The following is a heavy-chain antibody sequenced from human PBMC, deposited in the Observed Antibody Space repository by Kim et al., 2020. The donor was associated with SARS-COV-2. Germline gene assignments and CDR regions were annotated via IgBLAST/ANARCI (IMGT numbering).Heavy chain of an antibody. V-gene: IGHV3-9*01. CDR2: ISWNSGSI. D-gene: IGHD5-12*01. CDR1: GFTFDDYA. Sequence: GGSLRLSCAASGFTFDDYAMHWVRQAPGKGLEWVSGISWNSGSIGYADSVKGRFTISRDNAKNSLYLQMNSLRAEDTALYYCAKDMRGYSGYDSGPDIDYWGQGTLVTVSS. CDR3: AKDMRGYSGYDSGPDIDY. J-gene: IGHJ4*02.